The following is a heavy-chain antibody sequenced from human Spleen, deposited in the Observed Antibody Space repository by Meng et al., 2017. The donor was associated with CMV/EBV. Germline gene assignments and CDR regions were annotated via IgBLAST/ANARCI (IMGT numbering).Heavy chain of an antibody. CDR3: AKDKRLGYCSSTSCYGGAFDI. CDR1: GFTFSSYA. D-gene: IGHD2-2*01. CDR2: ISGSGGST. J-gene: IGHJ3*02. V-gene: IGHV3-23*01. Sequence: GESLKISCAASGFTFSSYAMSWVRQAPGKGLEWVSAISGSGGSTYYADSVKGRFTISRDNSKNTLYLQMNSLRAEDTAVHYCAKDKRLGYCSSTSCYGGAFDIWGQGTMVTVSS.